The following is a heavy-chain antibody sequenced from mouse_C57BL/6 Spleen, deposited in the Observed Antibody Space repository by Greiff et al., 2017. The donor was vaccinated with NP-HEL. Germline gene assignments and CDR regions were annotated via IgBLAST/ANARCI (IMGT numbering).Heavy chain of an antibody. V-gene: IGHV1-26*01. CDR1: GYTFTDYY. CDR3: ARHYDYSDY. D-gene: IGHD2-4*01. J-gene: IGHJ2*01. Sequence: EVQLQQSGPELVKPGASVKISCKASGYTFTDYYMNWVKQSHGKSLEWIGDINPNNGGTSYNQKFKGKATLTVDKSSSTAYMELRSLTSEDSAVYYCARHYDYSDYWGQGTTLTVSS. CDR2: INPNNGGT.